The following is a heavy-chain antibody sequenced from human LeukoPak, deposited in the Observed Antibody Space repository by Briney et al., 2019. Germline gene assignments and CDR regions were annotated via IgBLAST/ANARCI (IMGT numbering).Heavy chain of an antibody. CDR1: GGSFSGYY. CDR2: INHSGST. Sequence: SETLSLTCAVYGGSFSGYYWSWIRQPPGKGLEWIGEINHSGSTNCNPSLKSRVTISVDTSKNQFSLKLSSVTAADTAVYYCARGRGGYTNYYYYYCMDVWGKGTTVTVSS. J-gene: IGHJ6*03. D-gene: IGHD3-22*01. CDR3: ARGRGGYTNYYYYYCMDV. V-gene: IGHV4-34*01.